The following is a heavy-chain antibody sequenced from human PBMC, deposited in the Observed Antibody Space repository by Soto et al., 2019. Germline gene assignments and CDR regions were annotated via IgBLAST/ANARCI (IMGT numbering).Heavy chain of an antibody. D-gene: IGHD5-12*01. CDR1: GGSVSSRSHF. J-gene: IGHJ5*02. CDR2: IFYSGST. CDR3: ARYDAESGSNKIDP. V-gene: IGHV4-61*01. Sequence: QVQLQESGPGLVKPSETLSVTCTVSGGSVSSRSHFWSWIRRPQGGGLQWIGYIFYSGSTNYNPSLKSRATLSVDTSRNQFSLRLTSVTAADTAFYYCARYDAESGSNKIDPWGQGTLVTVSS.